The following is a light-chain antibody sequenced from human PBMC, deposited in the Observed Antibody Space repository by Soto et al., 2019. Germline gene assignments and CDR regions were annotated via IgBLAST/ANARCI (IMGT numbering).Light chain of an antibody. J-gene: IGKJ5*01. CDR1: QSVSSY. V-gene: IGKV3-11*01. Sequence: EFVLTQSPATLSLSPGERATLSCRASQSVSSYLAWYQQKPGQAPRLLIYEASNRATGIPARFSGTGSGTDFTLTINNLEPEDFAVYYCQVRTNWSIAFGRGTRLEIK. CDR3: QVRTNWSIA. CDR2: EAS.